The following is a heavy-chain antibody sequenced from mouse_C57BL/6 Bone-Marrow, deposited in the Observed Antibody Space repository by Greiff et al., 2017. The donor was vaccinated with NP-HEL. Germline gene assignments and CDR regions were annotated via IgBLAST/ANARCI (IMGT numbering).Heavy chain of an antibody. Sequence: VKLMESGAELVRPGTSVKVSCKASGYAFTNFLLEWVKQRPGQGLEWIGVINPGSGGTNYNEKFKGKATLTADKSSSTAYMQLSSLTSEDSEVYCCARCYGSSPGFAYWGQGTLVTVSA. V-gene: IGHV1-54*01. CDR3: ARCYGSSPGFAY. J-gene: IGHJ3*01. CDR2: INPGSGGT. CDR1: GYAFTNFL. D-gene: IGHD1-1*01.